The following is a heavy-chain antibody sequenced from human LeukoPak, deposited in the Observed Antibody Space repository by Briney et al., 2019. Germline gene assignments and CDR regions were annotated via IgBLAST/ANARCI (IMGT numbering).Heavy chain of an antibody. J-gene: IGHJ4*02. CDR3: ARVVNFDWLLLDY. Sequence: PSETLSLTCTVSGGSISSGPYYWGWIRQPPGKGLEWIGYIYYSGSTNYNPSLKSRVTISVDTSKNQFSLKLSSVTAADTAVYYCARVVNFDWLLLDYWGQGTLVTVSS. CDR1: GGSISSGPYY. V-gene: IGHV4-61*01. D-gene: IGHD3-9*01. CDR2: IYYSGST.